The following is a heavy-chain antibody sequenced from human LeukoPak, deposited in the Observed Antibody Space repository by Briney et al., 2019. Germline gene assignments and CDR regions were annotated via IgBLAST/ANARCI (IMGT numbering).Heavy chain of an antibody. Sequence: PSETLSLTCAVYGGSFSGYYWSWIRQPPGKGLEWIGEINHGGSTNYNPSLKSRVTISVDTSKNQFSLKLSSVTAADTAVYYCARFLPANCSSTSCYYFDYWGQGTLVTVSS. V-gene: IGHV4-34*01. J-gene: IGHJ4*02. D-gene: IGHD2-2*01. CDR2: INHGGST. CDR3: ARFLPANCSSTSCYYFDY. CDR1: GGSFSGYY.